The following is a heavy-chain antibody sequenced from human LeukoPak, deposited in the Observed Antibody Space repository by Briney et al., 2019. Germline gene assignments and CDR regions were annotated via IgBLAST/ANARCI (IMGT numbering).Heavy chain of an antibody. J-gene: IGHJ3*02. CDR3: ARALFSYDSSAYNAFDI. D-gene: IGHD3-22*01. Sequence: ASAKVSCKTSGYTFTGYYMHWVRQAPGQGLEWMGWIYPNSGGTKYAQKFQGRVTMTRDTSISTAYMELSRLRSDDTAVYYCARALFSYDSSAYNAFDIWGQGTMVTVSS. CDR2: IYPNSGGT. CDR1: GYTFTGYY. V-gene: IGHV1-2*02.